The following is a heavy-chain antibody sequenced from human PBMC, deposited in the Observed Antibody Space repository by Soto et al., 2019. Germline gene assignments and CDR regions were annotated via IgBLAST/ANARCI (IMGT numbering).Heavy chain of an antibody. J-gene: IGHJ4*02. CDR2: ISWNSGSI. V-gene: IGHV3-9*01. D-gene: IGHD3-22*01. Sequence: EVQLVESGGGLVQPGRSLRLSCAASGFTFDDYAMHWVRQAPGKGLGWVSGISWNSGSIGYADSVKGRFTISRDNAKNSLYLQMNSLRPEDTALYYCAKGGYYDSSGARHYSGQGTLVTVSS. CDR3: AKGGYYDSSGARHY. CDR1: GFTFDDYA.